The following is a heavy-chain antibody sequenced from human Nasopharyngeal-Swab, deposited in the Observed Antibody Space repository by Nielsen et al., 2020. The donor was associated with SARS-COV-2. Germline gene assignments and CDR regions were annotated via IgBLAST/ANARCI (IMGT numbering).Heavy chain of an antibody. D-gene: IGHD2/OR15-2a*01. CDR2: INPAGVA. CDR3: VRHTGGFYGSSDY. Sequence: GESLKISCAASGFTFSNYDMHWVRQATGKGLEWLSGINPAGVAYSPDSVKGRFTISRENAKNSLYLQMNSLIAEDTAWYYCVRHTGGFYGSSDYWGQGQLVTVSS. J-gene: IGHJ4*02. V-gene: IGHV3-13*01. CDR1: GFTFSNYD.